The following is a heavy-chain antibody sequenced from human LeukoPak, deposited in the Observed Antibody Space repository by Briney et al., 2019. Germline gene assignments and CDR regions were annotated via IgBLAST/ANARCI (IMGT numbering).Heavy chain of an antibody. CDR1: GFTFGDHA. Sequence: GGSLRLSCTASGFTFGDHAVGWVRQAPGKGLEWVGFVRSKAYGGTTEYAASVKGRFIISRDDSKSIAYLQMNSLKTEDTAVYYCTRGPIQVWLYYGMDVWGQGTTVIVSS. V-gene: IGHV3-49*04. D-gene: IGHD5-18*01. J-gene: IGHJ6*02. CDR2: VRSKAYGGTT. CDR3: TRGPIQVWLYYGMDV.